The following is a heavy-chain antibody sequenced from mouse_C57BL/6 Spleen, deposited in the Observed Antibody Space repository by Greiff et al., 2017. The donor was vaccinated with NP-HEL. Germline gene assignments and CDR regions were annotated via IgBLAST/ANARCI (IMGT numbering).Heavy chain of an antibody. CDR2: INPNNGGT. CDR3: ARVGQLRLRAFDY. J-gene: IGHJ2*01. Sequence: VQLQQSGPELVKPGASVKIPCKASGYTFTDYNMDWVKQSHGKSLEWIGDINPNNGGTIYNQKFKGKATLTVDKSSSTAYMELRSLTSEDTAVYYCARVGQLRLRAFDYWGQGTTLTVSS. V-gene: IGHV1-18*01. CDR1: GYTFTDYN. D-gene: IGHD3-2*02.